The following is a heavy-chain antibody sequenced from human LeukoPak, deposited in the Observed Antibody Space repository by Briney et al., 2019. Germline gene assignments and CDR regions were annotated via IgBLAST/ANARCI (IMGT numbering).Heavy chain of an antibody. V-gene: IGHV3-30*02. CDR1: GFTLTKYG. D-gene: IGHD3-22*01. CDR2: IRYDGSNE. CDR3: AKISDYDSSGFDDY. J-gene: IGHJ4*02. Sequence: GGSLRHSCAASGFTLTKYGMHWVRQAPGKGLEGVAFIRYDGSNEYYADSVKGRFTISRDISKNTLYLQMNSLGTEDMAVYYCAKISDYDSSGFDDYWGQGTLVTVSS.